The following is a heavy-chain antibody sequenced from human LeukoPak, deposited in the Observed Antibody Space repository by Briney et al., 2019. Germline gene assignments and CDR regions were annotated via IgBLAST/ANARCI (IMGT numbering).Heavy chain of an antibody. D-gene: IGHD6-19*01. CDR3: AKDRGYSSGWYTPDAFDI. J-gene: IGHJ3*02. Sequence: GGSLRLSCTASGFTFSSYSMNWVRQAPGKGLEWVSSISSSSSYIYYADSVKGRFTISRDNSKSTLYLQMNSLRAEDTAVYYCAKDRGYSSGWYTPDAFDIWGQGTMVTVSS. CDR2: ISSSSSYI. CDR1: GFTFSSYS. V-gene: IGHV3-21*04.